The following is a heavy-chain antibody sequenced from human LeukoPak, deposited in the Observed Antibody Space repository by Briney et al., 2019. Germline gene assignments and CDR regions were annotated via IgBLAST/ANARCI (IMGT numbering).Heavy chain of an antibody. CDR3: ARARTPPIGSYYFDY. J-gene: IGHJ4*02. CDR2: IYYSGST. CDR1: GGSINSGGDY. D-gene: IGHD3-10*01. Sequence: ESSETLSLTCTVSGGSINSGGDYWSWIRQHPGKGLEWIGYIYYSGSTNYNPSLKSRVTISVDTSKNQFSLKLSSVTAADTAVYYCARARTPPIGSYYFDYWGQGTLVTVSS. V-gene: IGHV4-61*08.